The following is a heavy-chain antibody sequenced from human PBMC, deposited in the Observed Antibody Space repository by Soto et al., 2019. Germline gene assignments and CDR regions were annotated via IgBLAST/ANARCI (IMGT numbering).Heavy chain of an antibody. Sequence: TGGSLRLSCTASGGNFISYGMHWVRQAPGKGLEWVAVIAYDGSNKYYADSVKGRFTISRDNSKNTLYLQMNSLRAEDTAVYYCAKEPGTSYYYYGMDVWGQGTTVTVSS. CDR3: AKEPGTSYYYYGMDV. CDR2: IAYDGSNK. V-gene: IGHV3-30*18. CDR1: GGNFISYG. D-gene: IGHD1-1*01. J-gene: IGHJ6*02.